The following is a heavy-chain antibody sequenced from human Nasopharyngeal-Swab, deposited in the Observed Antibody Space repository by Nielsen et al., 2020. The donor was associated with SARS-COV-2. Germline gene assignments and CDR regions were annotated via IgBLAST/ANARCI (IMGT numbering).Heavy chain of an antibody. V-gene: IGHV3-33*01. CDR2: IWYDGSNK. J-gene: IGHJ6*02. CDR3: ARNPPGIAVAGYYYYYGMDV. D-gene: IGHD6-19*01. CDR1: GFTFSSYG. Sequence: GGSLRLSCAASGFTFSSYGMHWVRQAPGKGLEWVAVIWYDGSNKYYADSVKGRFTISRDNSKNTLYLQMNSLRAEDTAVYYCARNPPGIAVAGYYYYYGMDVWGQGTTVTVSS.